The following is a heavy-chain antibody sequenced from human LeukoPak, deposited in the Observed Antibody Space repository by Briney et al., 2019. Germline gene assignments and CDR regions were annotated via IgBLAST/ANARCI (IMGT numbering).Heavy chain of an antibody. CDR2: ISSSSSTI. J-gene: IGHJ5*02. Sequence: GGSLRLSCAASGFIFSSYSMNWVRQAPGKGLEWVSFISSSSSTIYYADSVKGRFTISRDNAKNSLYLQMNSLRAEDTAVYYCARGGYNYGGHNWFDPWGQGTLVTVSS. D-gene: IGHD5-18*01. CDR1: GFIFSSYS. CDR3: ARGGYNYGGHNWFDP. V-gene: IGHV3-48*04.